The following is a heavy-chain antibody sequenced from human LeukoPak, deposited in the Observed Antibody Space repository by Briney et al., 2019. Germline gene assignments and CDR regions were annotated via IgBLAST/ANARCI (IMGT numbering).Heavy chain of an antibody. V-gene: IGHV3-69-1*02. CDR3: ARDFPDNALFDL. D-gene: IGHD2-8*01. Sequence: PGGSLRLSCEVSGFTFTDYSMHWVRQAPGKGLEWVSSITSTSRTIFYADSVEGRFTISRDNAKNTVSLEMNSLRTEDAAIYYCARDFPDNALFDLWGQGTLVSVSP. CDR2: ITSTSRTI. J-gene: IGHJ4*02. CDR1: GFTFTDYS.